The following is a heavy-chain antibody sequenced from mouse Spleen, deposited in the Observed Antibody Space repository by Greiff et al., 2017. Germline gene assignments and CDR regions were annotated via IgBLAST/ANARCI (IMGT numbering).Heavy chain of an antibody. V-gene: IGHV1-61*01. CDR1: GYTFTSYW. J-gene: IGHJ2*01. D-gene: IGHD4-1*01. CDR2: IYPSDSET. CDR3: ARSRKTGTGLDY. Sequence: QVQLQQPGAELVRPGSSVKLSCKASGYTFTSYWMDWVKQRPGQGLEWIGNIYPSDSETHYNQKFKDKATLTVDKSSSTAYMQLSSLTSEDSAVYYCARSRKTGTGLDYWGQGTTLTVSS.